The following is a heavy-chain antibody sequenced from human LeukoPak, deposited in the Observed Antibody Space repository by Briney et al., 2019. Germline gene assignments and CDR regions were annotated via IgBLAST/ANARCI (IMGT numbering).Heavy chain of an antibody. J-gene: IGHJ4*02. V-gene: IGHV3-9*01. CDR2: ISWHSGSI. Sequence: PGGSLRLSCAASGFTFDDYAMHWVRQAPGKGLEWVSGISWHSGSIGYADSVKGRFTVSRDNAKSSLYLQMNSLRPEDTALYYCAKVTHYYDSSAHFDYWGQGTLVTVSS. CDR3: AKVTHYYDSSAHFDY. D-gene: IGHD3-22*01. CDR1: GFTFDDYA.